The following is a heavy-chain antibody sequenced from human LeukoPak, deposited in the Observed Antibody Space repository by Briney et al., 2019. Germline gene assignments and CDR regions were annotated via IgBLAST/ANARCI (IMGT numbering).Heavy chain of an antibody. CDR2: ISAYNGDT. CDR1: GYTFTDYG. Sequence: ASVTVSCKASGYTFTDYGISWVRQAPGQGLEWMGWISAYNGDTRYAQKLQGRFTMTTDTSTSTAYMELRSLRSDDTAVHYCARDLGTYGSSSIFFDYWGREPWSPSPQ. D-gene: IGHD6-6*01. V-gene: IGHV1-18*01. J-gene: IGHJ4*02. CDR3: ARDLGTYGSSSIFFDY.